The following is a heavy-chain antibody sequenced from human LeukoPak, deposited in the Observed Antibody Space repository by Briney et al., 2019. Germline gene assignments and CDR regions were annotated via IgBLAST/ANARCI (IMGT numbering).Heavy chain of an antibody. V-gene: IGHV4-39*01. CDR1: GGSISSSSYY. CDR3: ARPKLTMVRGVTLPWAFDI. J-gene: IGHJ3*02. Sequence: SETLSLTCTVSGGSISSSSYYWGWIRQPPGKGLEWIGSIYYSGSTYYNPSLKSRVTISVDTSKNQFSLKLSSVTAADTAVYYCARPKLTMVRGVTLPWAFDIWGQGTMVTVSS. D-gene: IGHD3-10*01. CDR2: IYYSGST.